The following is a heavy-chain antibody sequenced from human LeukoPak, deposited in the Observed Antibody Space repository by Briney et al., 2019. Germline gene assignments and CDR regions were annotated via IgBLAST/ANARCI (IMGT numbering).Heavy chain of an antibody. J-gene: IGHJ4*02. Sequence: GGSLRLSCAASGFTFSSYAMSWVRQAPGKGLEWVAVISYDGSNKYYADSVKGRFTISRDNSKNTLYLQMNSLRAEDTAVYYCARDLGIGNPTFDYWGQGTLVTVSS. CDR2: ISYDGSNK. CDR1: GFTFSSYA. D-gene: IGHD1-14*01. CDR3: ARDLGIGNPTFDY. V-gene: IGHV3-30*04.